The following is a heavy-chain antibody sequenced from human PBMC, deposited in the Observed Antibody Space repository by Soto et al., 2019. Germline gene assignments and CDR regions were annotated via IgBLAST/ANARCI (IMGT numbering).Heavy chain of an antibody. CDR1: GYTFSGYY. D-gene: IGHD2-2*02. V-gene: IGHV1-2*02. J-gene: IGHJ6*02. CDR2: INPNSGGT. CDR3: ARCLTEGYCTITGGYKRPLYGMDV. Sequence: ASVKVSCNASGYTFSGYYIRWLRHAPEQGLEWMGRINPNSGGTDYAQKFHGRVTVTRDTPTSTAHMVLSRLTSDDTAVNDRARCLTEGYCTITGGYKRPLYGMDVWGQGTTVTIAS.